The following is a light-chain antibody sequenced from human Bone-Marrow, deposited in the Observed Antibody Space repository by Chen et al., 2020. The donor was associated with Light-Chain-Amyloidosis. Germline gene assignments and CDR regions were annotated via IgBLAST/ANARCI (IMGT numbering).Light chain of an antibody. CDR2: RDT. Sequence: YELTQPPSVSVPPGQTARLTCSGDDLPTKYAYWYQQKPGQAPVLVIHRDTERPSGISERFSGSSSGTTATLTISGVQAEDEADYHCQSADSSGTYEVIFGGGTKLTVL. CDR1: DLPTKY. J-gene: IGLJ2*01. V-gene: IGLV3-25*03. CDR3: QSADSSGTYEVI.